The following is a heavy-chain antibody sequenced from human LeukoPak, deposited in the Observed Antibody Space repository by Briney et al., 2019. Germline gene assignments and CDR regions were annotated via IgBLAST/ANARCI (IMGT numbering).Heavy chain of an antibody. D-gene: IGHD4-11*01. CDR3: ARQGPLTTAVTTRTNPFDY. Sequence: SETLSLTCTVSGGSISSSYWSWIRQPPGKGLEWIGDIYYSGSTNYNPSLKSRVTISVDTSKNQFSLKLNSVTAADTAVYYCARQGPLTTAVTTRTNPFDYWGQGTLVTVSS. J-gene: IGHJ4*02. V-gene: IGHV4-59*08. CDR2: IYYSGST. CDR1: GGSISSSY.